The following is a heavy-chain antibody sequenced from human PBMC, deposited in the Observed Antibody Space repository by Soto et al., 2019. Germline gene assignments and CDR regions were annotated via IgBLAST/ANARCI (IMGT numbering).Heavy chain of an antibody. Sequence: QVQLVQSGAEVKKPGASVKVSCKASGYTFTGYYMHWVRQAPGQGLEWVAVISYDGSNKYYADSVKGRFTISRDNSKNTLYLQMNSLRAEDTAVYYCARDPVAYCGGDCRTFDYWGQGTLVTVSS. D-gene: IGHD2-21*02. CDR2: ISYDGSNK. V-gene: IGHV3-30*16. J-gene: IGHJ4*02. CDR3: ARDPVAYCGGDCRTFDY. CDR1: GYTFTGYY.